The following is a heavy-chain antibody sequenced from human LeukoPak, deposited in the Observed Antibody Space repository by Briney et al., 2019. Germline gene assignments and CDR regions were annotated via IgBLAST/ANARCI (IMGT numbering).Heavy chain of an antibody. CDR1: GFTFGSYA. Sequence: GGSLRLSCAASGFTFGSYAMSWVRQAPGKGLEWVSAISGSGDSTYYADSVKGRFTISRDNSKNTLYLQMNSLRAEDTAVYYCAKDYYDTSGYYFDSWGQGTLVTVSS. CDR3: AKDYYDTSGYYFDS. J-gene: IGHJ4*02. D-gene: IGHD3-22*01. V-gene: IGHV3-23*01. CDR2: ISGSGDST.